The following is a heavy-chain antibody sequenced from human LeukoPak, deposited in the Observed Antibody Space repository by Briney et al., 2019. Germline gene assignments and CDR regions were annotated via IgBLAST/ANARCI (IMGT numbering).Heavy chain of an antibody. J-gene: IGHJ4*02. CDR2: IWYDGSNK. CDR1: GFTFSSYG. Sequence: GRSLRLSCAASGFTFSSYGMHWVRQAPGKGLEWVAVIWYDGSNKYYADSVKGRFTISRDNSKNTLYLQMNSLRAEDTAVYYCAKAGIAARRGDYFDYWGQGTLVTVSS. D-gene: IGHD6-6*01. CDR3: AKAGIAARRGDYFDY. V-gene: IGHV3-33*06.